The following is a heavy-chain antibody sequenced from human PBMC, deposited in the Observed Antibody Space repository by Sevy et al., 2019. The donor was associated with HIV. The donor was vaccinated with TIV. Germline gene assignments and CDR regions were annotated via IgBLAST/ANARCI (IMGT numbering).Heavy chain of an antibody. Sequence: ASVKISCKASGGTFSSYAISWVRQAHGQGLEWMGGIIPPFGTANYAQKFQGRVTITADESTSTAYMELSSLRSEDTAVYYCASDVSDNAFDIWGQGTMVTVSS. CDR3: ASDVSDNAFDI. D-gene: IGHD3-16*02. CDR1: GGTFSSYA. V-gene: IGHV1-69*13. J-gene: IGHJ3*02. CDR2: IIPPFGTA.